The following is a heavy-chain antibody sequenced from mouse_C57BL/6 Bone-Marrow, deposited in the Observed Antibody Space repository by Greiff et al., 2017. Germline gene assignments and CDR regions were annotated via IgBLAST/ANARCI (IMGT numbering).Heavy chain of an antibody. Sequence: VKLMESGPGLVAPSQSLSITCSVSGFSLTSYGVSWVRQPPGKGLEWLGVIWGDGSTNYHSALKSRLSISKKNSKSQVFSKLNVLQTDDTATYYCAKQGYYTWFAYWGQGKLVTVSA. V-gene: IGHV2-3*01. CDR2: IWGDGST. CDR3: AKQGYYTWFAY. D-gene: IGHD2-12*01. J-gene: IGHJ3*01. CDR1: GFSLTSYG.